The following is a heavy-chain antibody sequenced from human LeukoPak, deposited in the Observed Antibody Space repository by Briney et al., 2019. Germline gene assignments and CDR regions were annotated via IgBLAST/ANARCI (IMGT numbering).Heavy chain of an antibody. CDR1: GFTFRSYG. CDR2: IWYDGSNK. V-gene: IGHV3-33*01. CDR3: ASELRGYGSFDY. D-gene: IGHD4-17*01. J-gene: IGHJ4*02. Sequence: GRSLRLSCAAPGFTFRSYGMHWVRQAPGKGLEWVAVIWYDGSNKYYADSVKGRFTISRDNSKNTLYLQMNSLRAEDTAVYYCASELRGYGSFDYWGQGTVVTVSS.